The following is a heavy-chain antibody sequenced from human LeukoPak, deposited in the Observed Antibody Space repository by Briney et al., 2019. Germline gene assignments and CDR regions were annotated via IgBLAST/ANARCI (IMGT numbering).Heavy chain of an antibody. CDR3: AKAASSSWPSYYYGMDV. CDR1: GFTFSSYA. Sequence: GGSLRLSCAASGFTFSSYAMHWVRQAPGKGLEWVAVISYDGSNKYYADSVKGRFTISKDNSKNTVYLQMSSLRVDDTAVYYCAKAASSSWPSYYYGMDVRGQGTTVTVSS. CDR2: ISYDGSNK. V-gene: IGHV3-30-3*01. J-gene: IGHJ6*02. D-gene: IGHD6-13*01.